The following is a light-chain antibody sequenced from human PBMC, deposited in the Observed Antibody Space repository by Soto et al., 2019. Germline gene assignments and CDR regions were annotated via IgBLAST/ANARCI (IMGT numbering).Light chain of an antibody. CDR3: QQYNNYSGM. Sequence: DIQMTQSPSTLSASVGDRVTITCRASLSISSWLAWYQQKPGKAPNLLIYKASILQSGVPSRFSGSGSGTELTLTISSLQPEDFAHSYCQQYNNYSGMFGQGTKVEIK. V-gene: IGKV1-5*03. CDR2: KAS. J-gene: IGKJ1*01. CDR1: LSISSW.